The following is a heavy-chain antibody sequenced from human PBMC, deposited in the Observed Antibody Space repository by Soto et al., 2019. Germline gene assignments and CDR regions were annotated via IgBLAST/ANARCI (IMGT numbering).Heavy chain of an antibody. V-gene: IGHV1-24*01. CDR2: FDPEDGET. CDR3: TRSLSRVTTFGAFDT. CDR1: GYALTELS. Sequence: GASVKVSCKVSGYALTELSMHWVRQAPGKGLEWMGGFDPEDGETIYAQKFQGRVTMTEDTSTDTAYMELSSLRSEDTAVYYCTRSLSRVTTFGAFDTWGQGTMVTVSS. J-gene: IGHJ3*02. D-gene: IGHD4-17*01.